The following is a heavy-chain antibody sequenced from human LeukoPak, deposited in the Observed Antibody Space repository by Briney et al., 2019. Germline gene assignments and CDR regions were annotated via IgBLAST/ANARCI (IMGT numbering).Heavy chain of an antibody. J-gene: IGHJ3*02. CDR1: GFTFSSYS. CDR3: ARDDSGSSVAFDI. D-gene: IGHD1-26*01. Sequence: GSLRLSCAASGFTFSSYSMNWVRQAPGKGLQWVSYISFSSSTIYYADSVKGRFTISRDNAKNSLYPQMNSLRAEDTAVYYCARDDSGSSVAFDIWGQGTLVTVSS. CDR2: ISFSSSTI. V-gene: IGHV3-48*01.